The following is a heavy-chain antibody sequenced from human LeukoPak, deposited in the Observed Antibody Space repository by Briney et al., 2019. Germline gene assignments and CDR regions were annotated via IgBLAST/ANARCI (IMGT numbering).Heavy chain of an antibody. Sequence: GASVKVSCKASGYSFTSYYMHWVRQAPGQGLEWMGLINPSGGSTSYTQKFQGRVTLTRDMSTRTVYMELSSLRSEDTAVYYCARDFGDYLHFHYGGQGTLVTVS. CDR3: ARDFGDYLHFHY. CDR2: INPSGGST. D-gene: IGHD4-17*01. J-gene: IGHJ4*02. CDR1: GYSFTSYY. V-gene: IGHV1-46*01.